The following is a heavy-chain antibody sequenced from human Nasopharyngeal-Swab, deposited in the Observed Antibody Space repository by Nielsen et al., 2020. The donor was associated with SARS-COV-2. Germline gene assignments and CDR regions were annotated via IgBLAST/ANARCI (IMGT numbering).Heavy chain of an antibody. J-gene: IGHJ4*02. Sequence: WIRQPPGKGLEWVSSISSSSSYIYYADSVKGRFTISRDNAKNSLYLQMNSLRAEDTAVYYCARDLSQPWFLFDYWGQGTLVTVSS. CDR3: ARDLSQPWFLFDY. CDR2: ISSSSSYI. V-gene: IGHV3-21*01. D-gene: IGHD5-18*01.